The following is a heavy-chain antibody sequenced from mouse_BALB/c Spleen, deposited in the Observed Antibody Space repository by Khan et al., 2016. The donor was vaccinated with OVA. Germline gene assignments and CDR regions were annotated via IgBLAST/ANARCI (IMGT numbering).Heavy chain of an antibody. CDR1: GFTFSDYY. CDR3: IRGYYGDPFAY. Sequence: EVELVESGGGLVKPGGSLKLSCAASGFTFSDYYMYWVRQTPDERLEWVATISEGVSYIYYPDNVTGRFTISRDNAKNNLYLQMSSLKSEDSAMYYCIRGYYGDPFAYWGHGTLGTVSA. V-gene: IGHV5-4*02. J-gene: IGHJ3*01. CDR2: ISEGVSYI. D-gene: IGHD2-13*01.